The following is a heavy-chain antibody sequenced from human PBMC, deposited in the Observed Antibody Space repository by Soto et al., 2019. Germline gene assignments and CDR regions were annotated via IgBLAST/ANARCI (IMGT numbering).Heavy chain of an antibody. J-gene: IGHJ4*02. CDR1: GYIFNRYV. V-gene: IGHV1-3*01. Sequence: QVQLVQSGAEVKKPGASVKVSCKASGYIFNRYVMHWVRQAPGQRPEWMGWIDAGNGKTKYSEKFQGRVTITRDTSASTAYMELTTLRSEDTAVSYCARGRGWYDYWGQGTQVIVSS. CDR2: IDAGNGKT. D-gene: IGHD6-19*01. CDR3: ARGRGWYDY.